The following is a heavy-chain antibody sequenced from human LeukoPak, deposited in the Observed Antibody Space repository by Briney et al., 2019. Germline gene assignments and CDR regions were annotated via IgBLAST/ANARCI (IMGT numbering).Heavy chain of an antibody. D-gene: IGHD2-2*01. CDR2: ISAYNGNT. V-gene: IGHV1-18*01. CDR1: GYTFTNYG. J-gene: IGHJ4*02. CDR3: ARDHTPATSFSDY. Sequence: GASVKVSCKASGYTFTNYGISWVRQAPGQGLEWMGWISAYNGNTKYVQELQGRVTMTTDTSTSTAYMELRSLRSDDTAVYYCARDHTPATSFSDYWGQGTLVTVSS.